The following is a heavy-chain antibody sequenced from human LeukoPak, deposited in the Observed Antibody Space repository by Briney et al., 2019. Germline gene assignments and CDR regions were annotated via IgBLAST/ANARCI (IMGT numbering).Heavy chain of an antibody. CDR2: FDPEDGET. CDR1: GYTFTGYY. V-gene: IGHV1-24*01. D-gene: IGHD5-24*01. CDR3: ATDNGYTASFDY. J-gene: IGHJ4*02. Sequence: GASVKVSCKASGYTFTGYYMHWVRQAPGKGLEWMGGFDPEDGETIYAQKFQGRVTMTEDTSTDTAYMELSSLRSEDTAVYYCATDNGYTASFDYWGQGTLVTVSS.